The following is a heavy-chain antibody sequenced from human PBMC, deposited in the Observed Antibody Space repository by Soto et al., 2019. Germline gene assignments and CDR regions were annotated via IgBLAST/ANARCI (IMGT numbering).Heavy chain of an antibody. CDR1: VCTFSSYA. D-gene: IGHD3-10*01. V-gene: IGHV3-23*01. CDR3: ATAVNGSGSYS. J-gene: IGHJ5*02. Sequence: PVGSLRLSCASSVCTFSSYAMSWVRQSPGKGLEWVSAISGSGGSTYYADSVRGRFTISRDNSKNTLYLQMNSLRAEDTAVYYCATAVNGSGSYSWGQGTLVIVSS. CDR2: ISGSGGST.